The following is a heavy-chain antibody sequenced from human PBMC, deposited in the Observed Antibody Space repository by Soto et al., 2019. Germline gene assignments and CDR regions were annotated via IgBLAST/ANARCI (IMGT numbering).Heavy chain of an antibody. D-gene: IGHD3-16*01. Sequence: QVQLVQSGAEAKKPGASVKVSCKVSGYTFTDYSIHWVRQPPGQGLEWMGWINPNTGGTNSPQDFQGWVTLTRERSDISACMLLRRRRRYVTACYYCSGQARGGGYAFDSWGQGTIISVS. V-gene: IGHV1-2*04. CDR3: SGQARGGGYAFDS. CDR2: INPNTGGT. J-gene: IGHJ3*01. CDR1: GYTFTDYS.